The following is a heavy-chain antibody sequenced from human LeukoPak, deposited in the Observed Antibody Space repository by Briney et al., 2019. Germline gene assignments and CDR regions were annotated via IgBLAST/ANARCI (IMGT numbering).Heavy chain of an antibody. J-gene: IGHJ5*02. CDR2: IKSKTDGETT. V-gene: IGHV3-15*01. Sequence: PGGSLRLSCAASGFTVSNAWMSWVRQAPGKGLEWVGRIKSKTDGETTDYAAPVKGRFTISRDNAKNSLYLQMNSLRAEDTAVYYCARGQNTWGQGTLVTVSS. CDR3: ARGQNT. CDR1: GFTVSNAW.